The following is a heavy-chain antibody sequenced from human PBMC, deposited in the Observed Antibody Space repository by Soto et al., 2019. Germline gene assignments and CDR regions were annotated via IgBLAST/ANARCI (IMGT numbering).Heavy chain of an antibody. J-gene: IGHJ4*02. CDR3: VKGGYSSSFKTGFDY. CDR1: GFTFSSYA. Sequence: PGGSLRLSCSASGFTFSSYAMHWVRQAPGKGLEYVSAISSNGGSTYYADSVKGRFTISRDNSKNTLYLQMSSLRAEDTAVYYCVKGGYSSSFKTGFDYWGQGTLVTVSS. V-gene: IGHV3-64D*06. D-gene: IGHD6-13*01. CDR2: ISSNGGST.